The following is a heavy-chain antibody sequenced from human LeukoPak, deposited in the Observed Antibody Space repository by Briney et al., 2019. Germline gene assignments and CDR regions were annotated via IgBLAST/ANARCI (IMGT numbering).Heavy chain of an antibody. CDR2: INSNSGVT. J-gene: IGHJ4*02. D-gene: IGHD6-6*01. CDR1: GYNFTGNF. CDR3: VRSLVN. Sequence: GASVKVSCKASGYNFTGNFMHWVRQAPGQGLEWMGWINSNSGVTKYAQKFQGRITMTRDTSIRTGYMELRSLISDDTAIYYCVRSLVNWGRGTLVTVSS. V-gene: IGHV1-2*02.